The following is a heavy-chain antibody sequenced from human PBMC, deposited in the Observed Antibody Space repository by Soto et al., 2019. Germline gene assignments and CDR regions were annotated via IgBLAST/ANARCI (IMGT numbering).Heavy chain of an antibody. D-gene: IGHD2-2*01. V-gene: IGHV6-1*01. J-gene: IGHJ4*02. Sequence: QVQLQQSGPGLVKPSQTLSLTCVISGDSVSRKSAAWNWIRQSPSRGLEWLGRTYYRSKWFSDYAVSLKSRITINADTSNNQFSLQVNSVTPEDTAVYYCARDSSTYYYFDYWGQGILVTVSS. CDR1: GDSVSRKSAA. CDR2: TYYRSKWFS. CDR3: ARDSSTYYYFDY.